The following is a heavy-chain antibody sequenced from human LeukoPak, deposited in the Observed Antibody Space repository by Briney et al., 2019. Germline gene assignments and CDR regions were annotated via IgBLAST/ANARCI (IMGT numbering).Heavy chain of an antibody. CDR2: INHSGST. J-gene: IGHJ3*01. V-gene: IGHV4-34*01. CDR1: GGSFSGYY. CDR3: ARLYYYDSRP. Sequence: PSDTLSLTCAVSGGSFSGYYWSWIRQPPGKGLEWIGEINHSGSTNYNPSLKSRVTISVDTSKNQFSLKLSSVTAADTAVYYCARLYYYDSRPWGQGTMVTVSS. D-gene: IGHD3-22*01.